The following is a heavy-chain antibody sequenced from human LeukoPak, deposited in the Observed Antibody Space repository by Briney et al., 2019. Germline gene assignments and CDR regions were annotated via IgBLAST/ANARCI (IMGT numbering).Heavy chain of an antibody. D-gene: IGHD2-15*01. Sequence: GGSLRLSCAASGFAFTDYDMHLIRQATGGGLDWVSSIGKAGYTYYAYSVKGRFTISRENANNHFYLQMNSLRAGDAAVYFCASLVDSIYWGQGTPVTVSS. V-gene: IGHV3-13*01. CDR3: ASLVDSIY. J-gene: IGHJ4*02. CDR2: IGKAGYT. CDR1: GFAFTDYD.